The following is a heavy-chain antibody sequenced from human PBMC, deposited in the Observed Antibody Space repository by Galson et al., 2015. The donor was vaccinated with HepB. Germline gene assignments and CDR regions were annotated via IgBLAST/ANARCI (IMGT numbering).Heavy chain of an antibody. CDR1: GGSISSYY. CDR2: IYYSGST. CDR3: ASGGAGIWESWFDP. V-gene: IGHV4-59*01. J-gene: IGHJ5*02. Sequence: ETLSLTCTVSGGSISSYYWSWIRQPPGKGLEWIGYIYYSGSTNYNPSLKSRVTVSVDTSKNQFSLKLSSVTAADAAVYYCASGGAGIWESWFDPWGQGTLVTVSS. D-gene: IGHD3-3*01.